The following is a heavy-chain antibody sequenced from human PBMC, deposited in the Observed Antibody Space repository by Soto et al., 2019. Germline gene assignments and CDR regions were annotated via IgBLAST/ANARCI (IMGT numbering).Heavy chain of an antibody. D-gene: IGHD1-1*01. J-gene: IGHJ4*02. Sequence: QVHLVQSGAEVKKPGASVKVSCKASGYTFTSYGITWVQQAPGQGLEWMGWISAHNGNTDYAQKLQGRVIVTRDTSTSTAYMELRSLISDDTAVYYCARGGYGDYWGQGALVTVSS. CDR3: ARGGYGDY. CDR1: GYTFTSYG. V-gene: IGHV1-18*01. CDR2: ISAHNGNT.